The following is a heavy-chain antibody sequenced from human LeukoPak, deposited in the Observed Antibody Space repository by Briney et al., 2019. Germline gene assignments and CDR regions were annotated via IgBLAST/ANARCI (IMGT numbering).Heavy chain of an antibody. Sequence: PSETLSLTCTVSGGSIDYYYWTWIRQPAGKGLEWIGRIYTTGDTNYNPSLESRGTISLDKSKSQFSLRLSSVTAADTAVYYCARGLMAGKANWFDPWGHGTLVTVSS. D-gene: IGHD6-19*01. CDR1: GGSIDYYY. V-gene: IGHV4-4*07. CDR2: IYTTGDT. J-gene: IGHJ5*02. CDR3: ARGLMAGKANWFDP.